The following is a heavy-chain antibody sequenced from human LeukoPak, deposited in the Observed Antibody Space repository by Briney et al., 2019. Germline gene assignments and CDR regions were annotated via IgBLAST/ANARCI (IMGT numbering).Heavy chain of an antibody. CDR1: GFTFSSYA. D-gene: IGHD3-3*01. CDR2: ISYDGSNK. CDR3: ARGHLDYDFWSGYLGAFDI. J-gene: IGHJ3*02. Sequence: GGSLRLSCAASGFTFSSYAMHWVRQAPGKGLEWVAVISYDGSNKYYADSVKGRFTISRDNSKNTLYLQMNSLRAEDTAVYYCARGHLDYDFWSGYLGAFDIWGQGTMVTVSS. V-gene: IGHV3-30-3*01.